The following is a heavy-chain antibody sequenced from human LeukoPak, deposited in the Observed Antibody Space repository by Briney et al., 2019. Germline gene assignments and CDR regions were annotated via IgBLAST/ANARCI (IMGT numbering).Heavy chain of an antibody. CDR1: GGSISSSSYY. CDR2: IYYSGST. D-gene: IGHD3-10*01. Sequence: PSETLSLTCTVSGGSISSSSYYWGWIRQPPGKGLEWIGSIYYSGSTYYNPSLKSRVTMSLDTSKNQLSLKMTSLTAADTAVYYCARVRLTMVRDPDALDIWGQGTMVIVSS. CDR3: ARVRLTMVRDPDALDI. V-gene: IGHV4-39*07. J-gene: IGHJ3*02.